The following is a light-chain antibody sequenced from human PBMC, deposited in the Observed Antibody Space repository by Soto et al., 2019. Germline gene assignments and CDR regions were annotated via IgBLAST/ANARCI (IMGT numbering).Light chain of an antibody. CDR2: NVS. CDR3: CSYTRSGTLI. CDR1: SGDIGDYNY. Sequence: QSALTQPASVSGSPGQSITISCVGTSGDIGDYNYVSWYQQHPGKVPKVIIYNVSNRPSGVSYPSSGTKPANTASLTVPGLQVEDGADYFCCSYTRSGTLIFGTGTKVTAL. J-gene: IGLJ1*01. V-gene: IGLV2-14*01.